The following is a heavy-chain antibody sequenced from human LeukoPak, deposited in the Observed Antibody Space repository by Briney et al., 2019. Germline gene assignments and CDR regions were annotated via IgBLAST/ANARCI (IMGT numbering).Heavy chain of an antibody. Sequence: GGSLRLSCAASGFTFSSYSMMWVRQAPGKGLEWVSAISGSGGSTYYADSVKGRFTISRDNSKNTLYLQMNSLRAEDTAVYYCANSEWELDYFDYWGQGTLVTVSS. CDR1: GFTFSSYS. D-gene: IGHD1-26*01. CDR3: ANSEWELDYFDY. CDR2: ISGSGGST. V-gene: IGHV3-23*01. J-gene: IGHJ4*02.